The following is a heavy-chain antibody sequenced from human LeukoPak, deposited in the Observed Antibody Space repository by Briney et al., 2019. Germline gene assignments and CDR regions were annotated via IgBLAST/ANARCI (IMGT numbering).Heavy chain of an antibody. CDR1: GGSFSGYY. J-gene: IGHJ6*02. D-gene: IGHD6-13*01. CDR2: INHSGST. CDR3: ARGGRGRGIAAAGHYYYYGMDV. V-gene: IGHV4-34*01. Sequence: PSETLSLTCAVYGGSFSGYYWSWIRQPPGKGLEWIGEINHSGSTNYNPSLKSRVTISVDTSKNQFSLKLSSVTAADTAVYYCARGGRGRGIAAAGHYYYYGMDVWGQGTTVTVSS.